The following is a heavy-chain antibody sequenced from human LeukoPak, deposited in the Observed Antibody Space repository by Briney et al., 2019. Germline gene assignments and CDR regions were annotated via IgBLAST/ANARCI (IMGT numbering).Heavy chain of an antibody. CDR2: INPSGGST. V-gene: IGHV1-46*01. CDR1: GYTFTSYY. D-gene: IGHD2-15*01. J-gene: IGHJ1*01. Sequence: ASVKVSCKASGYTFTSYYMHWVRQAPGQGLEWMGIINPSGGSTSYAQKSQGRVTMTRDTSTSTVYMELSSLRSEDTAVYYCARDRIIQSRPRSYFQHWGQGTLVTVSS. CDR3: ARDRIIQSRPRSYFQH.